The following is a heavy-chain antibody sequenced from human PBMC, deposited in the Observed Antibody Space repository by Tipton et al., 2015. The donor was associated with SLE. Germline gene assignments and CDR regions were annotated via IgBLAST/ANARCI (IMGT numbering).Heavy chain of an antibody. CDR3: ARFSSGFDY. D-gene: IGHD6-25*01. CDR2: ISSSGGST. Sequence: SLRLSCAASGFSFNGYGMTWVRQAPGKGLEWVSTISSSGGSTYYADSVKGRFTISRDNFKNTLYLQMNSLRAEDTAVYYCARFSSGFDYWGQGTLVTVSS. V-gene: IGHV3-23*01. CDR1: GFSFNGYG. J-gene: IGHJ4*02.